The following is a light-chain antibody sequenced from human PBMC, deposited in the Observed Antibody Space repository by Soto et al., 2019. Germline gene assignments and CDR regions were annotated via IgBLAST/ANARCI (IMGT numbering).Light chain of an antibody. Sequence: QSVLTQPTSVSGSPGQSITISCTGVSSDIGGYNNVSWYQQHPGNVPRLIIYDVDNRPLGISNRFSGSQSGNTASLSISGLQAEYEADYYCCAYTARTMLSGVFGGGTK. V-gene: IGLV2-14*03. CDR3: CAYTARTMLSGV. CDR2: DVD. J-gene: IGLJ3*02. CDR1: SSDIGGYNN.